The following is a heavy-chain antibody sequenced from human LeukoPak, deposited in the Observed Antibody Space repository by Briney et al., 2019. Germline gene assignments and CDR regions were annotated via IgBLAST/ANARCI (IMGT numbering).Heavy chain of an antibody. D-gene: IGHD2-2*01. CDR2: ISAYNGNT. Sequence: GASVKVSCKASGYTFTTYGISWVRQAPGQELEWMGWISAYNGNTNYAQKLQGRVTMTTDTSTSTAYMELRSLRSDDTAVYYCARDGVQGIVVVPAAREEWFDPWGQGTLVTVSS. CDR3: ARDGVQGIVVVPAAREEWFDP. J-gene: IGHJ5*02. CDR1: GYTFTTYG. V-gene: IGHV1-18*01.